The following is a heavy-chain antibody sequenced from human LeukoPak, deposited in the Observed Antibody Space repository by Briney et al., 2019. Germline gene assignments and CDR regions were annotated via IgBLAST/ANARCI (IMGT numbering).Heavy chain of an antibody. CDR2: TYYRSKWYN. D-gene: IGHD6-6*01. Sequence: SETLSLTCAISGESVSSNSAGWNWIRQSPSRGLEWLGRTYYRSKWYNDYAVSVKSRITINPDTSKNQFSLQLNSVTPEDTAVYYCARDQSVAARRRAPPGVNWFDPWGQGTLVTVSS. CDR3: ARDQSVAARRRAPPGVNWFDP. CDR1: GESVSSNSAG. J-gene: IGHJ5*02. V-gene: IGHV6-1*01.